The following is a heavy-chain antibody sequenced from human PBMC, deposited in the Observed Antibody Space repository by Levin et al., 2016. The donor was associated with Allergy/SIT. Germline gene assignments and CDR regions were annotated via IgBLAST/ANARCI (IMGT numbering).Heavy chain of an antibody. CDR2: ISSRSSYI. J-gene: IGHJ4*02. V-gene: IGHV3-21*06. CDR1: GFTFSSYA. CDR3: ARDLLIQVPAAPLQF. Sequence: GESLKISCAASGFTFSSYAMSWVRQAPGKGLEWVSSISSRSSYIYYVDSVKGRFTISRDNAKNLLYLQMNSLRAEDTAVYYCARDLLIQVPAAPLQFRGQGTLITVSS. D-gene: IGHD2-2*01.